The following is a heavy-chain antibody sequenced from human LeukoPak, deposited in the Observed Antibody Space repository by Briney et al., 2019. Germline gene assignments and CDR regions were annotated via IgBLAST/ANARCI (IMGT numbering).Heavy chain of an antibody. CDR1: GYTFTSYG. J-gene: IGHJ4*02. V-gene: IGHV1-18*01. Sequence: ASVKVSCKASGYTFTSYGLSWVRQAPGQGLEWMGWISAYNGNTNYAQKLQGRVTMTTDTSTSTAYMELRSLRSDDTAVYYCARVGSSADRYYFDYWGQGTLVTVSS. CDR2: ISAYNGNT. CDR3: ARVGSSADRYYFDY. D-gene: IGHD6-25*01.